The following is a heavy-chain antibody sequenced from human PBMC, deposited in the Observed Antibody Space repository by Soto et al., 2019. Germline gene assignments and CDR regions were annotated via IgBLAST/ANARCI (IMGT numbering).Heavy chain of an antibody. CDR3: ARVRGDSSGSYYFDH. J-gene: IGHJ4*02. CDR2: ISSSGTGV. V-gene: IGHV3-11*01. Sequence: GGSLRLSCAVSGFRLSDYYISWIRQAPGEGLEWVSYISSSGTGVHYADSVKGRFTISKDNANNSLYLQMNSLRAEDTAVYYCARVRGDSSGSYYFDHWGQGALVTVSA. CDR1: GFRLSDYY. D-gene: IGHD3-22*01.